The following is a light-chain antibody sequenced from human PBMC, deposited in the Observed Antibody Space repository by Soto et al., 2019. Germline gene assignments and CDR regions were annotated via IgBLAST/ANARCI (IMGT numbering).Light chain of an antibody. J-gene: IGKJ1*01. Sequence: EIVLTQSPGTLSLSPVERATLSCRASQSVSSSYLAWYQQRPGQAPRLLIYRASTRATGIPARFSGSGSGTDFTLTISGLEPEDFALYYCLQRNNWPPWTFGQGTKVDIK. CDR2: RAS. CDR3: LQRNNWPPWT. V-gene: IGKV3D-20*02. CDR1: QSVSSSY.